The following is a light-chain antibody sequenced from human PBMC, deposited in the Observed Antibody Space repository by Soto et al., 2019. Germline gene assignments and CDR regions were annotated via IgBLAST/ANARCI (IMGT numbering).Light chain of an antibody. V-gene: IGKV3D-11*01. Sequence: EIVLTQSPATLSLSPGERATLSCRASQGIGTQLAWYRQKPGQTPRLLIYEASNRAAGVPAKFSGSGSGTDFTLTISRLEPEDFALYFCQLRTNWPGFGPGTKVEMK. J-gene: IGKJ3*01. CDR2: EAS. CDR1: QGIGTQ. CDR3: QLRTNWPG.